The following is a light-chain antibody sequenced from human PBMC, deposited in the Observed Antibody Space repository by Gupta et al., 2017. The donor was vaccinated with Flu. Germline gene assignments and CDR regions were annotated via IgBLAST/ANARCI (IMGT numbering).Light chain of an antibody. CDR1: SSNIGSNY. CDR2: RNN. J-gene: IGLJ3*02. V-gene: IGLV1-47*01. Sequence: QSVLTQPPSASGTPGQRVTISCSGSSSNIGSNYVYWYQQLPGTAPKLLIYRNNQRPSGVPDRFSGSKSGTSASLAISGLRSEDEADYYCAAWDDSFSGVFGGGTKLTVL. CDR3: AAWDDSFSGV.